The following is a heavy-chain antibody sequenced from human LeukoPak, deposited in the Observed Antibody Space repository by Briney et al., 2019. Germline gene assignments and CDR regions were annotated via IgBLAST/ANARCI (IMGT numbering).Heavy chain of an antibody. CDR2: IKQDGSED. V-gene: IGHV3-7*01. Sequence: GGSLRLSCAASGFTFSTYWMSWVRQAPGKGLEWVANIKQDGSEDYYVDSVKGRFTISRDNAKNSLSLQMNSLRAEDTAVYYCARVPYGNYHYYYMDVWGKGTTVTVSS. CDR1: GFTFSTYW. CDR3: ARVPYGNYHYYYMDV. J-gene: IGHJ6*03. D-gene: IGHD3-10*01.